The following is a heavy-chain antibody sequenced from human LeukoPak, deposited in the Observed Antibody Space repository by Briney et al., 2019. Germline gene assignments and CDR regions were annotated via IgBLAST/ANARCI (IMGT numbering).Heavy chain of an antibody. CDR1: GGSISSYY. D-gene: IGHD3-22*01. J-gene: IGHJ5*02. V-gene: IGHV4-59*01. Sequence: SETLSLTCTVSGGSISSYYWSWIRQPPGKGREWIGYIYYSGSTNYNPSLKSRVTISVDTSKNQFSLKLSSVTAADTAVYYCARTYYYDSSGYYFNQINWFDPWGQGTLVTVSS. CDR3: ARTYYYDSSGYYFNQINWFDP. CDR2: IYYSGST.